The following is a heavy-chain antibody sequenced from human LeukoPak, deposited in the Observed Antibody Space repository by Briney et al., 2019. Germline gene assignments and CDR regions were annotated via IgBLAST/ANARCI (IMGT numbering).Heavy chain of an antibody. D-gene: IGHD2-15*01. V-gene: IGHV4-31*03. CDR1: GGSVSSGSYY. Sequence: SETLSLTCSVSGGSVSSGSYYWSWIRQHPGKGLEWIGYIYYSGSTYYNPSLKSRVTISVDTSKNQFSLKLSSVTAADTAVYYCARDHIYCSGGSCYLDYFDYWGQGTLVTVSS. CDR3: ARDHIYCSGGSCYLDYFDY. CDR2: IYYSGST. J-gene: IGHJ4*02.